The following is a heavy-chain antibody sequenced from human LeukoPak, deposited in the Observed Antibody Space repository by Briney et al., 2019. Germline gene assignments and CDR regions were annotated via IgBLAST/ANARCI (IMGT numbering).Heavy chain of an antibody. Sequence: SETLSLTCTVSGGSISSYYWSWIRKPPGKRLEWIGYIYDNGSTNYKPSLKSRVTMSVDTSKKQVSLKLASVTAADTAVYYCARLYYDSSGYPFDYWGQGTLVTVSS. V-gene: IGHV4-59*01. J-gene: IGHJ4*02. CDR3: ARLYYDSSGYPFDY. D-gene: IGHD3-22*01. CDR2: IYDNGST. CDR1: GGSISSYY.